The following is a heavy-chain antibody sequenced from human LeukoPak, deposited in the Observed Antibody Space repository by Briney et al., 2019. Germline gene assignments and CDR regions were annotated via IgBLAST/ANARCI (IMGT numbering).Heavy chain of an antibody. CDR2: IYSGGST. D-gene: IGHD2-15*01. V-gene: IGHV3-66*01. J-gene: IGHJ4*02. CDR1: GFTVSSNY. CDR3: ARVEDNVVAEDY. Sequence: GGPLRLSCAASGFTVSSNYMSWVRQAPGKGLEWVSVIYSGGSTYYADSVKGRFTISRDNAKNSLYLQMNSLRAEDTAVYYCARVEDNVVAEDYWGQGTLVTVSS.